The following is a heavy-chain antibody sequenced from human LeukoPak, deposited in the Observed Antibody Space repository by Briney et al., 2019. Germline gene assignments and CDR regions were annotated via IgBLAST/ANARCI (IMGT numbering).Heavy chain of an antibody. D-gene: IGHD6-19*01. CDR3: ARAQARLVPPAY. CDR1: GGSFSGYY. Sequence: PSETLSLTCAVYGGSFSGYYWSWIRQPPGEGLERIGEMTHTGSTNYNPSLKSRVTMSADTSKKQFSLKLTSVTAADTAVDFCARAQARLVPPAYWGQGTLVTVSS. J-gene: IGHJ4*02. V-gene: IGHV4-34*01. CDR2: MTHTGST.